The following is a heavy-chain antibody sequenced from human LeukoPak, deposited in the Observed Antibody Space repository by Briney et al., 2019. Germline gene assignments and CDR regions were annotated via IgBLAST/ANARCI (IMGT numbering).Heavy chain of an antibody. Sequence: LSETLSLTCTVSGXSISSSSYYWGWIRQPPGKGLECIGNIYSSGTTYYIPSLKSRVTISIDTSRSQFSLRLSSVTAADPAVYYCVQNIPGSIEHWGQGTLVTVSS. CDR2: IYSSGTT. V-gene: IGHV4-39*01. J-gene: IGHJ1*01. CDR3: VQNIPGSIEH. D-gene: IGHD1-20*01. CDR1: GXSISSSSYY.